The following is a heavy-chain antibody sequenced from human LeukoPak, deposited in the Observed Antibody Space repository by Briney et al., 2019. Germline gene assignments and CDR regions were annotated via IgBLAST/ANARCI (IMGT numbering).Heavy chain of an antibody. CDR1: GFTFSSYA. CDR3: ANDPNDYSSSSYYYYYMDV. D-gene: IGHD6-6*01. CDR2: ISGSGGST. V-gene: IGHV3-23*01. J-gene: IGHJ6*03. Sequence: PGGSLRLSCAASGFTFSSYAMSWVRQAPGKGLEWVSAISGSGGSTYYADSVKGRFTISRDNSKNTLYLQMNRLRAEDTAVYYCANDPNDYSSSSYYYYYMDVWGKGTTVTVSS.